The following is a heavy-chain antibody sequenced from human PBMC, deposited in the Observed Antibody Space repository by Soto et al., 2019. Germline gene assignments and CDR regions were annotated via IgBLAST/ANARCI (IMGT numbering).Heavy chain of an antibody. CDR1: GFTFSTYA. J-gene: IGHJ4*02. D-gene: IGHD2-8*01. CDR2: ISGSAGNV. V-gene: IGHV3-23*01. CDR3: ASRIFYCTDATSCHPDH. Sequence: EVQLLESGGGLVQPGGSLRLSCVGSGFTFSTYAMSWVRRAPGKGLEWVSAISGSAGNVDYGDSVRGRFTVSRENSKNTLYLQMNSLRGDDTAVYYCASRIFYCTDATSCHPDHWGQGTRVIVSS.